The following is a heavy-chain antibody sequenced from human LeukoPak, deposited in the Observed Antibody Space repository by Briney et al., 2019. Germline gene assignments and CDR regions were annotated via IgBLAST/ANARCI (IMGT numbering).Heavy chain of an antibody. CDR3: ARERKIAGAGRYYYYGMDV. V-gene: IGHV3-13*04. Sequence: GGSLRLSCAASGFTFSSYDIHWVRQATGKGLEWVSAIGTAGDTYYPGSVKGRFTISRENAKNSLYLQMNGLRAGDTALYYCARERKIAGAGRYYYYGMDVWGQGTTVTVSS. CDR2: IGTAGDT. D-gene: IGHD6-19*01. J-gene: IGHJ6*02. CDR1: GFTFSSYD.